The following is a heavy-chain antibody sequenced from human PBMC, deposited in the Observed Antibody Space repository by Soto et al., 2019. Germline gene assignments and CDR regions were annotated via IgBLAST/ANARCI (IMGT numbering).Heavy chain of an antibody. CDR3: VREAIVASTVPHNWVDS. CDR2: IWHDGSDK. D-gene: IGHD5-12*01. V-gene: IGHV3-33*01. CDR1: GFTFSSYG. J-gene: IGHJ5*01. Sequence: QVQLVESGGGVVQPGTSLRLSCAASGFTFSSYGMHWVRKAPGKGLEWVAVIWHDGSDKYYVDSVKGRFTISRDNSKNTLDLQMNSLRAEDTAVYYCVREAIVASTVPHNWVDSWGQGTLVTVSS.